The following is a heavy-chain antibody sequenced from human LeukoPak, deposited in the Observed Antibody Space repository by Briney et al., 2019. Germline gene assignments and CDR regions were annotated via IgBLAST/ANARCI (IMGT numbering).Heavy chain of an antibody. CDR2: IKQDGSDK. CDR1: GFTFSSYW. J-gene: IGHJ4*02. V-gene: IGHV3-7*01. D-gene: IGHD2/OR15-2a*01. CDR3: ERTRLSSDC. Sequence: GGSLRLSCAASGFTFSSYWMTWVRQAPGKGLGWVASIKQDGSDKNYVDSVKRLFTISRDNAKNSLYLQMNRLRDEDTAVYYCERTRLSSDCWGQGTLVTVSS.